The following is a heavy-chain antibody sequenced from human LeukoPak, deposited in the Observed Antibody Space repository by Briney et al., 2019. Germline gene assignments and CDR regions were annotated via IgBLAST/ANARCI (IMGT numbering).Heavy chain of an antibody. J-gene: IGHJ4*02. Sequence: GGSLRLSCAASGFTFSSYSMNWVRQAPGKGLEWVSSISSSSRYIYYADSVKGRFTISRDNAKNSLYLQMNSLRAEDTAVYYCARGGSASGAPSSFDYWGQGTLVTVSS. D-gene: IGHD1-26*01. CDR1: GFTFSSYS. V-gene: IGHV3-21*01. CDR3: ARGGSASGAPSSFDY. CDR2: ISSSSRYI.